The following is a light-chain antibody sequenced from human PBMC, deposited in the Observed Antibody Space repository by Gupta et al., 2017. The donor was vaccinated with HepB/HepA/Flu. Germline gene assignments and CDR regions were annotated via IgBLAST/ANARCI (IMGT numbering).Light chain of an antibody. CDR2: GAS. V-gene: IGKV3-20*01. CDR3: QQDYDFPLT. J-gene: IGKJ4*01. Sequence: EIVLMQSPGTLSLSPGERVTLSCRASPSVSRGFLGWYQQKPGQAPRLLIYGASSSATGIPDRFSGSGSGTDFTLTISRLEPEDSAVYYCQQDYDFPLTFGGGTKVEIK. CDR1: PSVSRGF.